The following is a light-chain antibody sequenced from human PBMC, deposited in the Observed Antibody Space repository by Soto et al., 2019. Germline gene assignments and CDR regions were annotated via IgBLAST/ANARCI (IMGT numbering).Light chain of an antibody. CDR3: QVWDSSTRV. CDR2: RHS. V-gene: IGLV3-9*01. J-gene: IGLJ7*01. CDR1: NIGSKN. Sequence: SYELTQPLSVSVALGQTARITCGGNNIGSKNVHWYQQKPGQAPVLVIYRHSNRPSGIPERFSGSNSGNTATLTSSRAQAGDEADYYCQVWDSSTRVFGGGTQLTVL.